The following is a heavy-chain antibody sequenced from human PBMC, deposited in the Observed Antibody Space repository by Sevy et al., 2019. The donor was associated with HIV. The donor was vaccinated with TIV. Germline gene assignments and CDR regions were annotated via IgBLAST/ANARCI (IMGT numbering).Heavy chain of an antibody. CDR2: ITQDESEK. D-gene: IGHD3-3*01. CDR3: AREVGGFNWRPYYFDS. Sequence: GGSLRLSCAASGFTFTDYWMSWVRQTPGKGLEWVATITQDESEKYYVDSVKGRFAISRDNDKNSVSLQMNGLRVEDAALYYCAREVGGFNWRPYYFDSWGQGTLVTVSS. J-gene: IGHJ4*02. CDR1: GFTFTDYW. V-gene: IGHV3-7*01.